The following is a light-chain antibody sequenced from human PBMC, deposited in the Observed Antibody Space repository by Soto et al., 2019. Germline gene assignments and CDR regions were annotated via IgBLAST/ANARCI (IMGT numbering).Light chain of an antibody. J-gene: IGKJ1*01. CDR3: QQYSSSLWT. V-gene: IGKV3-20*01. Sequence: EIVLTQSPGTLSLSPGEIATLYFSASQSFSSTYLAWYQQKPGQAPRLLIYGASSRATGIPDRFSGGGSGTDFSLTISRLDPEDFAVYYCQQYSSSLWTFGQGTKVDIK. CDR1: QSFSSTY. CDR2: GAS.